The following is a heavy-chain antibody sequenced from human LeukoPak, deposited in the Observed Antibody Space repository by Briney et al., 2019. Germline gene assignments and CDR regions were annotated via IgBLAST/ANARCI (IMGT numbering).Heavy chain of an antibody. CDR3: ASMLLGGSGWYDY. J-gene: IGHJ4*02. Sequence: GGSLRLSCAASGLTFSSYSMNWVRQAPGKGLEWVSSISSSSSYIHYADSVKGRFTISRDNAKNSLYLQMNSLRAEDTAVYYCASMLLGGSGWYDYWGQGTLVTVSS. CDR1: GLTFSSYS. CDR2: ISSSSSYI. V-gene: IGHV3-21*01. D-gene: IGHD6-19*01.